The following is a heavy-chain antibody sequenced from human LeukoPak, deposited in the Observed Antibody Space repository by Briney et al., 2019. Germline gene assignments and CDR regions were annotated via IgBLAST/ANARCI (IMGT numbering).Heavy chain of an antibody. CDR2: IIPIFGTA. J-gene: IGHJ6*03. CDR3: ARDRGIVVVPAAEYYYYYMDV. Sequence: SSVKVSCKASGGTFSSYAISWVRQAPGQGLEWMGGIIPIFGTANHAQKFQGRVTITADESTSTAYMELSSLRSEDTAVYYCARDRGIVVVPAAEYYYYYMDVWGKGTTVTVSS. V-gene: IGHV1-69*01. D-gene: IGHD2-2*01. CDR1: GGTFSSYA.